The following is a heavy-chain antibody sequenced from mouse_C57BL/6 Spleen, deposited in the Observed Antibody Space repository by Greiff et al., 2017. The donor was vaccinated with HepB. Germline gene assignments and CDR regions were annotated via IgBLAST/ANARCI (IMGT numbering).Heavy chain of an antibody. V-gene: IGHV1-9*01. CDR1: GYTFTGHW. CDR2: ILPGSGST. D-gene: IGHD1-1*01. J-gene: IGHJ1*03. Sequence: HVQLQQSPAELMKPGASVKPSCKATGYTFTGHWIEWVKQRPGHGLEWIGEILPGSGSTNYNEKFKGKSTSTTETSSNTAYMQLSSLTTEDSAIYYCARDFCYGSSWYFYVWGTGTTVTVSS. CDR3: ARDFCYGSSWYFYV.